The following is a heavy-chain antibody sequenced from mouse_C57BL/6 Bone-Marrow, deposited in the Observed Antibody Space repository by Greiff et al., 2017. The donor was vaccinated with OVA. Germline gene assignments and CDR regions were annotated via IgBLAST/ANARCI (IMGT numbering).Heavy chain of an antibody. Sequence: QVQLQQSGAELVMPGASVKLSCKASGYTFTSYWMHWVKQRPGQGLEWTGEIDPSDSYTNYNQKLKGKSTLTVDKSSSTAYMQLRSLTSEDSAVYYCARSGTYDYDPHFDYWGQGTTLTVSS. D-gene: IGHD2-4*01. CDR1: GYTFTSYW. CDR2: IDPSDSYT. CDR3: ARSGTYDYDPHFDY. V-gene: IGHV1-69*01. J-gene: IGHJ2*01.